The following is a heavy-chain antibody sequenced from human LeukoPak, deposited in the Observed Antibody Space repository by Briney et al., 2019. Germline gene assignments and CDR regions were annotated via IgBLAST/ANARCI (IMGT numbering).Heavy chain of an antibody. Sequence: PGGSLRLSCAASGFTFSNAWMNWVRQAPGKGLEWGGRIKSKTDGGTTDYAAPVKGRFTISIDDSKNTLYMQMNRLKTEDTAVYYCITDLSRYHYYGSDYYWGQGTLVTVSS. D-gene: IGHD3-22*01. J-gene: IGHJ4*02. CDR3: ITDLSRYHYYGSDYY. V-gene: IGHV3-15*07. CDR2: IKSKTDGGTT. CDR1: GFTFSNAW.